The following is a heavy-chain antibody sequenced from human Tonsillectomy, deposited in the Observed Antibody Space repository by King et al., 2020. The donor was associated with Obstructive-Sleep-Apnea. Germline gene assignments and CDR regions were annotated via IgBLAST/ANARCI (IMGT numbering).Heavy chain of an antibody. CDR2: ICSDGSST. V-gene: IGHV3-74*01. Sequence: VQLVESGGGLVQPGGSLRLSCAASVFTFSSYWMHWVRQAPGKGLVWVSRICSDGSSTSYADSVKGRFTISRDNAKNTLYLQMNSLRAEDTAVYYCARALYDILTGADYWGQGTLVTVSS. D-gene: IGHD3-9*01. CDR3: ARALYDILTGADY. J-gene: IGHJ4*02. CDR1: VFTFSSYW.